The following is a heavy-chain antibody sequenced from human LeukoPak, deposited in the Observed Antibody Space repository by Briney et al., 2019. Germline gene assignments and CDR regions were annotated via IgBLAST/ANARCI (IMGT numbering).Heavy chain of an antibody. D-gene: IGHD3-10*01. CDR3: ARLRTYGSGSI. Sequence: PSETLSLTRTVSGGSISSYYWSWIRQPAGKGLEWIGRIYTSGSTNYNPSLKSRVTMSVDTSKNQFSLKLSSLTAADTAFYYCARLRTYGSGSIWGQGTLVTVSS. CDR1: GGSISSYY. V-gene: IGHV4-4*07. J-gene: IGHJ4*02. CDR2: IYTSGST.